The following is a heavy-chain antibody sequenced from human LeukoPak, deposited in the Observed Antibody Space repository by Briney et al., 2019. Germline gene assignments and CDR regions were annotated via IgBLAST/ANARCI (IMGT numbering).Heavy chain of an antibody. J-gene: IGHJ4*02. CDR1: AFTFSSYA. CDR2: ISGTGGST. D-gene: IGHD3-22*01. Sequence: GGSLRLSCAASAFTFSSYAMNWVRQAPGKGLDWASAISGTGGSTYYADSVKGRFTISRDNSKNTLYLQMNSLRAEDTAVYYCAKLSTRFYDNRGYYFDYWGQGTLVTVAS. V-gene: IGHV3-23*01. CDR3: AKLSTRFYDNRGYYFDY.